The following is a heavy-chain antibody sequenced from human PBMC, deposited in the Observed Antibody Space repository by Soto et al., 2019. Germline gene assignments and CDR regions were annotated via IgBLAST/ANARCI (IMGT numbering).Heavy chain of an antibody. D-gene: IGHD1-26*01. CDR3: ARGAGGYYYYYMDV. CDR1: GGSISSYY. V-gene: IGHV4-59*08. Sequence: QVQLQESGPGLVKPSETLSLTCTVSGGSISSYYWSWIRQPPGKGLEWIGYIYYSGSTNYNPSLKSRVTKSVDTAKNQFALKLSSVTAADTAVYYCARGAGGYYYYYMDVWGKGTTVTVSS. CDR2: IYYSGST. J-gene: IGHJ6*03.